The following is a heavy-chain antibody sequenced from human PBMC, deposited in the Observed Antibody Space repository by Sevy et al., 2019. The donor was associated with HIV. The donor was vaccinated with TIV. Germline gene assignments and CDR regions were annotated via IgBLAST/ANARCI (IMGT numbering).Heavy chain of an antibody. D-gene: IGHD3-10*01. Sequence: ASVKVSCKTSGCIFTNSGITWVRQAPGQGLEWMGWIGVYNGNLKYAQKFQGRVTMTTDTSTSTAYMELTSLRSDDTGVYYCARVPTYHYGSATYFDYWGQGTLVTVSS. V-gene: IGHV1-18*01. CDR2: IGVYNGNL. CDR1: GCIFTNSG. CDR3: ARVPTYHYGSATYFDY. J-gene: IGHJ4*02.